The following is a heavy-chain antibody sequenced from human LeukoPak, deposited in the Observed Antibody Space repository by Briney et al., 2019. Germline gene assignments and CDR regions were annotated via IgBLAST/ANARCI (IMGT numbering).Heavy chain of an antibody. D-gene: IGHD3-22*01. CDR2: ISGSGGST. CDR3: AKDNTYYYDSSGYYVY. Sequence: GGSLRLSCAASGFTFSSYAMSWVRQAPGKGLEWVSAISGSGGSTYYADSVKGRFTISRDNSKNTLYLQMNSLRAEDTAVYYCAKDNTYYYDSSGYYVYWGQGTLVTVSS. V-gene: IGHV3-23*01. J-gene: IGHJ4*02. CDR1: GFTFSSYA.